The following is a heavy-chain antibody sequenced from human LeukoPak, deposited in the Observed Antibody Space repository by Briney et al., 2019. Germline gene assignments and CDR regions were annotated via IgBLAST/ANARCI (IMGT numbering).Heavy chain of an antibody. V-gene: IGHV1-46*01. CDR1: GYXLTSYY. J-gene: IGHJ5*02. D-gene: IGHD4-23*01. Sequence: ASVKVSCKSSGYXLTSYYIHWVRQAPGQGLESMGIINPGGGSTSYAQKFQDRVTMTRDTSTSTVYMELNSLRSEDTAVYYCAKDLRWDHPGLDPWGQGTLVIVSS. CDR3: AKDLRWDHPGLDP. CDR2: INPGGGST.